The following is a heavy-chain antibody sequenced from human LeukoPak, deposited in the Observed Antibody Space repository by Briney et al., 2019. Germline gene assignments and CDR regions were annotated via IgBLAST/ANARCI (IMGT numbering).Heavy chain of an antibody. Sequence: GGSLRLPCAASGFTFSSYAMSWVRQAPGKGLEWVSAIIDSGGNTFYADSVKGRFTISRDNSKNTLFLQMNSLRPEDTAVYYCAKDPWGAQLVLFDYWGQGALVTVSS. CDR3: AKDPWGAQLVLFDY. CDR1: GFTFSSYA. D-gene: IGHD6-13*01. CDR2: IIDSGGNT. J-gene: IGHJ4*02. V-gene: IGHV3-23*01.